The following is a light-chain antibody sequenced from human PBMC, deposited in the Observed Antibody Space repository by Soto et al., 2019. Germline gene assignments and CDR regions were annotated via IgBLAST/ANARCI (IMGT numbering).Light chain of an antibody. Sequence: EIVLTQSPATLSLSPGERATLSCRASQSVSSYLAWYQQNPGQPPRLLIYDASNRATGIPARFSGSGSGTDFTLTISSLEPEDFAVYYCQQRSNWPLTFGGGTKVAI. J-gene: IGKJ4*01. V-gene: IGKV3-11*01. CDR3: QQRSNWPLT. CDR2: DAS. CDR1: QSVSSY.